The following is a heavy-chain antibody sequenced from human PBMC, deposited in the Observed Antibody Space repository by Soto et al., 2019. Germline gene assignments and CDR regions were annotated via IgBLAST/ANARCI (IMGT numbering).Heavy chain of an antibody. CDR1: GFTFSSYG. CDR3: ARDKVDY. J-gene: IGHJ4*02. CDR2: IWYDGSNE. Sequence: QVQLVESGGGVVQPGRSLRLSCAASGFTFSSYGMHWDRRAPGKGLEWVAVIWYDGSNEDYADSVKGRFTISRDNSKNTLYLQMNSLRAEDTAVYYCARDKVDYWGQGTLVAVSS. V-gene: IGHV3-33*01.